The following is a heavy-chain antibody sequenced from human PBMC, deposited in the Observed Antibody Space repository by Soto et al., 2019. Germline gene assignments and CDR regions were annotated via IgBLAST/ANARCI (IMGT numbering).Heavy chain of an antibody. D-gene: IGHD3-10*01. CDR3: ARSQLGSYGIGYFYMDV. CDR1: GASISSFY. Sequence: SETLSLTCSVSGASISSFYWSWIRQPPGKGLEWIGYIFYSGSTDYNPSLKSRVIISVDTSKNQFSLKLSSVTPADTAVYYCARSQLGSYGIGYFYMDVWGKGTTVTVSS. J-gene: IGHJ6*03. V-gene: IGHV4-59*01. CDR2: IFYSGST.